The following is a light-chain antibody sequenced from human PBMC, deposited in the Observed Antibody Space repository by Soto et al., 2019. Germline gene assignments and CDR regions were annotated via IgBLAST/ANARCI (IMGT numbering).Light chain of an antibody. CDR2: SNN. Sequence: QSVLTQPPSASGTPGQRVTISCSGSSSNIGSNYVYWYQQLPGTAPKLLIYSNNQRPSGVPDRFSGSKSGTSASLAISGLRSEDEADYDGAAWDDSLSGWVFGGGTKLTVL. CDR1: SSNIGSNY. V-gene: IGLV1-47*02. J-gene: IGLJ3*02. CDR3: AAWDDSLSGWV.